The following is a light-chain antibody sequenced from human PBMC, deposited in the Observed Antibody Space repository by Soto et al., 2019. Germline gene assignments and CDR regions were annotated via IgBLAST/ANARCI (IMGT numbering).Light chain of an antibody. V-gene: IGLV2-11*01. J-gene: IGLJ3*02. CDR1: SSDVGGYNY. Sequence: QSALTQPRSVSGSPGQSVTISCTGTSSDVGGYNYVSWYQQLPGKAPKLIIYDVTERPSGVPDRFSGSKSGNTASLTISGLQPEDEADYYCCSYSGIDPWLFGGGTKLTVL. CDR2: DVT. CDR3: CSYSGIDPWL.